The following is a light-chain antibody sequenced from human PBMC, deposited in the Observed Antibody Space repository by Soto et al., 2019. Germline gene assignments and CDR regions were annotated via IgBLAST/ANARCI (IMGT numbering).Light chain of an antibody. J-gene: IGKJ4*01. CDR1: QSIGST. Sequence: EIVMTQSPATLSVSPGERATLSCRASQSIGSTLAWYQQKPGQTPRLLIYDASTRATGVPARFSGSGSGTEFSLTISSLQSEDFAVYFCQRYDNWPLTFGGGTRVEIK. V-gene: IGKV3-15*01. CDR2: DAS. CDR3: QRYDNWPLT.